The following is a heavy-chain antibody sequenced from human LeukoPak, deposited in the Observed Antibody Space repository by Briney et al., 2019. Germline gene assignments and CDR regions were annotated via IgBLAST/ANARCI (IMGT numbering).Heavy chain of an antibody. CDR3: TRDPPLMITFGGVITDDY. D-gene: IGHD3-16*02. CDR1: GFTFGDYA. CDR2: IRSKAYGGTT. Sequence: GGSLRLSCTASGFTFGDYAMSWVRQAPGKGLEWVGFIRSKAYGGTTEYAASVKGRFTISRDDSKSIAYLQMNSLKTEDTAVYYCTRDPPLMITFGGVITDDYWGQGTLVTVSS. V-gene: IGHV3-49*04. J-gene: IGHJ4*02.